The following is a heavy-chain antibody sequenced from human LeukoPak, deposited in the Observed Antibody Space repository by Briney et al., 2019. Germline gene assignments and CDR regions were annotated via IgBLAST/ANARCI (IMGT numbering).Heavy chain of an antibody. J-gene: IGHJ3*02. Sequence: NPSETLSLTCTVSGGSISGSTYYWTWIRQPPGKGLEWIGYIYYSGSTNYNPSLKSRVTISVDTSKNQFSLKLISVTAADTAVYYCARPNSGWIDAFDIWGQGTMVTVSS. CDR1: GGSISGSTYY. CDR3: ARPNSGWIDAFDI. V-gene: IGHV4-61*05. D-gene: IGHD5-12*01. CDR2: IYYSGST.